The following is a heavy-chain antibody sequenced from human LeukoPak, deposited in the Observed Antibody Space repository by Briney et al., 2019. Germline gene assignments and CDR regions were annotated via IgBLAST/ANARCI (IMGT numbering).Heavy chain of an antibody. Sequence: GASVKVSCKASGGTFSSYAISWVRQAPGQGLEWMGGIIPIFGTANYAQKFQGRVTITADESTSTAYMELRSLRSDDTAVYYCARELYYYDSSGYIHWGQGTLVTVSS. D-gene: IGHD3-22*01. CDR1: GGTFSSYA. J-gene: IGHJ4*02. CDR3: ARELYYYDSSGYIH. CDR2: IIPIFGTA. V-gene: IGHV1-69*13.